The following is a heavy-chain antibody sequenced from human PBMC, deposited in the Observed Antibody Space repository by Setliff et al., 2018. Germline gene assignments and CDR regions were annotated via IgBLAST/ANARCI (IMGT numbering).Heavy chain of an antibody. Sequence: SETLSLTCTVSGGSISSNSYYWGWIRQPPGKGLEWIGSIYHSGSTYYNPSLKSRVTISVDTSKNQFSLKLSSVTAADTAVYYCARHVLGYSSSYNWFDPWGQGTLVTVSS. CDR3: ARHVLGYSSSYNWFDP. CDR2: IYHSGST. D-gene: IGHD6-6*01. V-gene: IGHV4-39*01. J-gene: IGHJ5*02. CDR1: GGSISSNSYY.